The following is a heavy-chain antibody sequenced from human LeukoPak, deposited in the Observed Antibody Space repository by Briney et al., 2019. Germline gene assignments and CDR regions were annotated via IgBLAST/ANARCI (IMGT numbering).Heavy chain of an antibody. Sequence: PPGGSLRLSCAASGFTVSNYYMSWVRQAPGKGLEWVSVIYSGGSTYYANSVKGRFTISRDNSKNTLYLQVNSLRAEDTAIYYCASAGRDSSGYWDYWGQGTLVTVSS. D-gene: IGHD3-22*01. CDR1: GFTVSNYY. CDR3: ASAGRDSSGYWDY. J-gene: IGHJ4*02. CDR2: IYSGGST. V-gene: IGHV3-53*01.